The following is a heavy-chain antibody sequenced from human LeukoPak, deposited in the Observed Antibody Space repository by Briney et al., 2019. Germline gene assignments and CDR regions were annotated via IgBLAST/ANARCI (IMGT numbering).Heavy chain of an antibody. J-gene: IGHJ4*02. CDR2: INHSGST. CDR3: ARGVVVRD. CDR1: GGSFSGYY. V-gene: IGHV4-34*01. Sequence: SETLSLTCAVYGGSFSGYYWSGIRQPPGKGLEWIGEINHSGSTNYNPSLKSRVTISVDTSKNQFSLKLSSATAADTAVYYCARGVVVRDWGQGTLVTVSS. D-gene: IGHD3-10*01.